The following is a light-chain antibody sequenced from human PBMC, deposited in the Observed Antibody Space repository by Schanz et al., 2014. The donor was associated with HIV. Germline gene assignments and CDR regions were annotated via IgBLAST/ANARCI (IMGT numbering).Light chain of an antibody. Sequence: QSALTQPASVSGSPGQSITISCTGDSSDVGGYDYVSWYQQLPGTAPKLLIYDNDQRPSGIPDRFSGSKSGTSATLAITGLQTGDEADYYCGTWDSSLSARVFGGGTKLTVV. J-gene: IGLJ3*02. V-gene: IGLV1-51*01. CDR2: DND. CDR1: SSDVGGYDY. CDR3: GTWDSSLSARV.